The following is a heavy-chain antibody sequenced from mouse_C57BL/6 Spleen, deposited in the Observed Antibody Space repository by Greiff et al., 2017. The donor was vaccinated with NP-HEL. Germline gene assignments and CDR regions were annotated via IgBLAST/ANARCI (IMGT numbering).Heavy chain of an antibody. CDR1: GYSFTDYN. CDR3: ASEATTVGDY. D-gene: IGHD1-1*01. Sequence: EVQLQQSGPELVKPGASVKISCKASGYSFTDYNMNWVKQSNGKSLEWIGVLNPNYGTTSYNQKFKGKATLTVDQSSSTAYMQLTSTTSGDSAFYYCASEATTVGDYWGQCTTLTVSS. J-gene: IGHJ2*01. V-gene: IGHV1-39*01. CDR2: LNPNYGTT.